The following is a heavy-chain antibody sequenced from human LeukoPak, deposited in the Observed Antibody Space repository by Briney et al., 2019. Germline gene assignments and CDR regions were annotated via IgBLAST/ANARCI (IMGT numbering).Heavy chain of an antibody. CDR1: GGSISSYY. CDR2: IYYSGSA. Sequence: SETLSLTCTVSGGSISSYYWSWIRQPPGKGLEWIGYIYYSGSANYNPSLKSRVTISVDTSKNQFSLKLSSVTAADTAVYYCARVVRYFDLWGRGTLVTVSS. J-gene: IGHJ2*01. CDR3: ARVVRYFDL. V-gene: IGHV4-59*01.